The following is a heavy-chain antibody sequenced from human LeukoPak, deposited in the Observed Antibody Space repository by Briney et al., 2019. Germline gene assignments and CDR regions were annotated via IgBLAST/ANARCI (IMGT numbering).Heavy chain of an antibody. J-gene: IGHJ4*02. CDR3: ATTKTMVRGVITFDY. V-gene: IGHV1-69*13. Sequence: SVKASYKVSGYTLTELSMRWVRQAPGKGLEWMGGIIPIFGTANYAQKFQGRVTITADESTSTAYMELSSLRSEDTAVYYCATTKTMVRGVITFDYWGQGTLVTVSS. CDR2: IIPIFGTA. CDR1: GYTLTELS. D-gene: IGHD3-10*01.